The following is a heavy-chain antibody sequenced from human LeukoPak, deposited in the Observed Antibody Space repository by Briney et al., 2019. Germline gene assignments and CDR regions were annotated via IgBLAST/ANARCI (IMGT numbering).Heavy chain of an antibody. D-gene: IGHD2-2*01. CDR3: ARDAETGCPDY. J-gene: IGHJ4*02. V-gene: IGHV1-2*06. CDR2: INPNGGDT. CDR1: GYTFAAYF. Sequence: ASVKVSCKASGYTFAAYFIHWVRQAPGQGLEWMGRINPNGGDTNYAQEFQGRVTMTRDTSISTAYMELTSLRSDDTAVYYCARDAETGCPDYWGQGTLVTVSS.